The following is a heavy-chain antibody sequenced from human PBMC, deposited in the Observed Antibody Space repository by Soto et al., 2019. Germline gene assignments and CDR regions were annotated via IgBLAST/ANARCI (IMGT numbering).Heavy chain of an antibody. V-gene: IGHV4-59*08. Sequence: SETLSLTCTVSGGSISSYYWSWIRQPPGKGLEWIGYIYYSGSTNYNPSLKSRVTISVDTSKNQFSLKLSSVTAADTAVYYCARTYYDFWSGYPAALYYYYYYMYVWGKGTTVTVSS. CDR2: IYYSGST. CDR3: ARTYYDFWSGYPAALYYYYYYMYV. J-gene: IGHJ6*03. CDR1: GGSISSYY. D-gene: IGHD3-3*01.